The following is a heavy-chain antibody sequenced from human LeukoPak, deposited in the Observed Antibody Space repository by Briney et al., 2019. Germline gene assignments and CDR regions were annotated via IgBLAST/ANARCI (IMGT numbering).Heavy chain of an antibody. CDR3: ARGYCSGGSCRFDP. D-gene: IGHD2-15*01. Sequence: GGSLRLSCAASGFTFSDYYMSWIRQAPGKGLEWVSTIKGIGPTTYYADSVKGRFTISRDNSKNTLYLQMNSLRAEDTAVYYCARGYCSGGSCRFDPWGQGTLVTVSS. CDR1: GFTFSDYY. CDR2: IKGIGPTT. J-gene: IGHJ5*02. V-gene: IGHV3-11*04.